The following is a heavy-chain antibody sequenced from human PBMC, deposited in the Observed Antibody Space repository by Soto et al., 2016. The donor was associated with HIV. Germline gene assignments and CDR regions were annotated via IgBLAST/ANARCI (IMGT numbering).Heavy chain of an antibody. V-gene: IGHV3-43*02. D-gene: IGHD3-10*02. J-gene: IGHJ4*02. Sequence: EVQLVESGGGVVQPGGSLRLSCAASGFTFDDYAMHWVRQAPGKGLEWVSLISGDGGNPYYADSVKGRFTISRDNSKNSLYLQMNSLRTEDTASYYCAKDSAAYVNRYFDYWGQGTLVTVSS. CDR2: ISGDGGNP. CDR3: AKDSAAYVNRYFDY. CDR1: GFTFDDYA.